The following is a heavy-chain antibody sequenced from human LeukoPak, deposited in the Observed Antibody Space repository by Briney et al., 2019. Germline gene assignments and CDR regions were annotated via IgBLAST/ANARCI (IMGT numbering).Heavy chain of an antibody. V-gene: IGHV1-69*13. Sequence: SVKVSCKASGGTFSSYAISWVRQAPGQGLEWMGGIIPIIGTANYAQKIQGRVKITAEESTRTAYVELSSLRSEDTGVYYCARALGYCSSTSCYSYYYYYGMDVSGKGTTVTVSS. D-gene: IGHD2-2*01. CDR1: GGTFSSYA. CDR2: IIPIIGTA. CDR3: ARALGYCSSTSCYSYYYYYGMDV. J-gene: IGHJ6*04.